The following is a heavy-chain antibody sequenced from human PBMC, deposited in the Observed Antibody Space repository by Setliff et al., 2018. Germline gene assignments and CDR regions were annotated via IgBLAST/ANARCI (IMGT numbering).Heavy chain of an antibody. D-gene: IGHD5-18*01. CDR2: IYYSGST. V-gene: IGHV4-39*01. CDR3: ARHDVDTAMGNGNYYYYGMDV. CDR1: GGSFSSYN. J-gene: IGHJ6*02. Sequence: SETLSLTCAVYGGSFSSYNWGWIRQPPGKGLEWVGSIYYSGSTYYNPALKIRVTISIDTSTNQFSLNLNSVTAAHTAVYYCARHDVDTAMGNGNYYYYGMDVWGQGTTVTVSS.